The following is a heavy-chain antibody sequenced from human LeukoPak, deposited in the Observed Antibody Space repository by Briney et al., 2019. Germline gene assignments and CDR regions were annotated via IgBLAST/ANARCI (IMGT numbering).Heavy chain of an antibody. CDR3: AKDTYTHSGTYYLYYFDY. CDR1: GFTFSSYA. J-gene: IGHJ4*02. Sequence: GGSLRLSCATSGFTFSSYAMTWVRQAPGKGLEWVSGISGSGGSTHYADSVKGRFTISRDNSKNTLYLQMNSLRAEDTAVYYCAKDTYTHSGTYYLYYFDYWGQGTLVTVSS. D-gene: IGHD1-26*01. CDR2: ISGSGGST. V-gene: IGHV3-23*01.